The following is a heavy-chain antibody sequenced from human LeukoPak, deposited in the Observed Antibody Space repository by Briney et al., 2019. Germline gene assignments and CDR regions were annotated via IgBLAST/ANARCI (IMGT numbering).Heavy chain of an antibody. D-gene: IGHD1-26*01. Sequence: GGSLRLSCAASGFTFSTYGMHWVRQAPGKGLEWVAFIRYDGSNKYYADSVKGRFTISRDNSKNTLYLQMNSLTPEDTAEYYCAKGAGFQPAQKWAAYYYYMDVWGKGTTVTISS. CDR3: AKGAGFQPAQKWAAYYYYMDV. J-gene: IGHJ6*03. CDR2: IRYDGSNK. V-gene: IGHV3-30*02. CDR1: GFTFSTYG.